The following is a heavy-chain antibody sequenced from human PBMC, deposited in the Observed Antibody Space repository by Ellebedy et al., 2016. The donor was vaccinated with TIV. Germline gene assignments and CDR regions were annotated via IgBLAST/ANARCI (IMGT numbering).Heavy chain of an antibody. J-gene: IGHJ4*02. CDR3: ARGNFYDRGYFDS. CDR1: GDSVNSLTYY. V-gene: IGHV4-61*01. Sequence: SETLSLTXTVSGDSVNSLTYYWGWVRQPPGKTLEWIGYVYSSGSTTRNPSLSSRVTMSVDTSKNQFSLNLNSLTGADTAVYYCARGNFYDRGYFDSWGQGTLVTVSS. D-gene: IGHD3-22*01. CDR2: VYSSGST.